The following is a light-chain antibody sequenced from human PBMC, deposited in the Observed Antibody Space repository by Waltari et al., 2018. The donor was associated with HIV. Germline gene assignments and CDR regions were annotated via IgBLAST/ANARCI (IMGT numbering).Light chain of an antibody. Sequence: QSVLTQPTSASGTPGQRVTIPCYGSSPNIGSNYVYWYQQLPGTAPKLLIYRNNQRPSGVPDRFSGSKSGTSASLAISGLRSEDEAEYYCAAWDDSLSGYVFGTGTKVTVL. J-gene: IGLJ1*01. CDR3: AAWDDSLSGYV. CDR1: SPNIGSNY. V-gene: IGLV1-47*01. CDR2: RNN.